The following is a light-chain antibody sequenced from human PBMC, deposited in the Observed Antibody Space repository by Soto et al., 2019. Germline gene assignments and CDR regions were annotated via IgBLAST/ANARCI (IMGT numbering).Light chain of an antibody. J-gene: IGKJ1*01. CDR1: QNISRD. V-gene: IGKV1-39*01. CDR3: QQSHSTPRT. Sequence: DIQMTQSPSSLSASVGYRVTITCRASQNISRDLNWYQQKPGKAPKLRIYAASSLQSGVPSRFSGSGSRTDLTLTISSLQLVDVATYNCQQSHSTPRTCRRGNKVEIK. CDR2: AAS.